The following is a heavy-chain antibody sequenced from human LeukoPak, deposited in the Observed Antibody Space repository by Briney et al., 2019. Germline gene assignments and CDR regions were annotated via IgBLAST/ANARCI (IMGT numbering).Heavy chain of an antibody. CDR3: AKDQCSGGTCYSMAYFDY. CDR1: GYTFTSSG. CDR2: VSGNNVHT. D-gene: IGHD2-15*01. V-gene: IGHV1-18*01. J-gene: IGHJ4*02. Sequence: GASVKVSCKASGYTFTSSGINWVRQAPGQGLEWMGWVSGNNVHTNYAQNFQGRVTMTTDTSTSTAYMELRSLTSDDTAVYYCAKDQCSGGTCYSMAYFDYWGQGTLVTVSS.